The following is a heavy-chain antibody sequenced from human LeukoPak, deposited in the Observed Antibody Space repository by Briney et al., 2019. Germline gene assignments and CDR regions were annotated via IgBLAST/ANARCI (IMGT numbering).Heavy chain of an antibody. Sequence: SGPALVKPTQTLTLTCTFSGFSLSTSGMRVGWIRQPPGKALEWLARFDWDDDKFYSTSLKTSLTISKVTSKNQVVLTLTNVDPVDNAAYFWARIASGTNFDYWGQGTLVTVSS. CDR1: GFSLSTSGMR. V-gene: IGHV2-70*04. D-gene: IGHD1/OR15-1a*01. J-gene: IGHJ4*02. CDR3: ARIASGTNFDY. CDR2: FDWDDDK.